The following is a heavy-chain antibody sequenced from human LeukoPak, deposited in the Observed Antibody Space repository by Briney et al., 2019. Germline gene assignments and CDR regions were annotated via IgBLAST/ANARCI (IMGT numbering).Heavy chain of an antibody. CDR2: ISYTGRT. CDR3: ARGGSSTWTAPHY. J-gene: IGHJ4*02. D-gene: IGHD6-13*01. Sequence: SASLSLTRTVSGGSISDYSWSWVRQPPGKGLEWSGYISYTGRTNYNPSLKGRVTISLDASKNQFSLKLDSVTTGDTAMYYCARGGSSTWTAPHYWGQGTLVTVSS. V-gene: IGHV4-59*01. CDR1: GGSISDYS.